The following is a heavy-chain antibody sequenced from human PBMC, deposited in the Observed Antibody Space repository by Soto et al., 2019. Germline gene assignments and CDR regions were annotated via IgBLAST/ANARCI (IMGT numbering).Heavy chain of an antibody. CDR1: GGSLSSSTYY. Sequence: QLQLQESGPGLVKPSETLSLTCTVSGGSLSSSTYYWGWIRQTPGKGLEWIGSIFYTGSTYYNPSLRSRVSISVDTSKNQFSLNLNSVTAADTAVYYCATSRQYPPDLDCWGQGTLVTVSS. CDR3: ATSRQYPPDLDC. J-gene: IGHJ4*02. D-gene: IGHD2-2*02. V-gene: IGHV4-39*01. CDR2: IFYTGST.